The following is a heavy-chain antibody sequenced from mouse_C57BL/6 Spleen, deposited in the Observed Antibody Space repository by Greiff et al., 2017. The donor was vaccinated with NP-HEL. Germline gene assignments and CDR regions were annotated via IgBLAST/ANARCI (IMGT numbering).Heavy chain of an antibody. Sequence: EVQVVESGGGLVQPGGSMKLSCVASGFTFSNYWMNWVRQSPEKGLEWVAQIRLKSDNYATHYAESVKGRFTISRDDSKSSVYLQMNNLRAEDTGIYYCTAGSSGYDYWGQGTTLTVSS. V-gene: IGHV6-3*01. D-gene: IGHD3-2*02. J-gene: IGHJ2*01. CDR3: TAGSSGYDY. CDR2: IRLKSDNYAT. CDR1: GFTFSNYW.